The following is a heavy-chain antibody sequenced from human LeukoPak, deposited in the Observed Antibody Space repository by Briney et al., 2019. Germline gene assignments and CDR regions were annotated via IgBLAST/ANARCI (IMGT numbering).Heavy chain of an antibody. Sequence: SETLSLTCTVSGGSISSSYWSWIRPPPGKGLEWIGYTHYSGNTNYNASLKSRVTISVDMSKNQFSLKLNSVTAADTAVYYCARQGPLTTAVTTRTNPFDYWGQGTLVTVSS. D-gene: IGHD4-11*01. J-gene: IGHJ4*02. CDR2: THYSGNT. CDR1: GGSISSSY. CDR3: ARQGPLTTAVTTRTNPFDY. V-gene: IGHV4-59*08.